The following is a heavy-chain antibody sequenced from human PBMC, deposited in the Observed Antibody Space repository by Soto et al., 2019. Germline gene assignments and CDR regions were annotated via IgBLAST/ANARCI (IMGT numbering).Heavy chain of an antibody. D-gene: IGHD6-19*01. J-gene: IGHJ4*02. CDR2: ISYDGSNK. V-gene: IGHV3-30*18. CDR3: AKPLMSGWFPRYYFDY. Sequence: QVQLVESGGGVVQPGRSLRLSCAASGFTFSSYGMHWVRQAPGKGLEWVAVISYDGSNKYYADSVKGRFTISRDNSKNTLYLQMNSLRAEDTAVYYCAKPLMSGWFPRYYFDYWGQGTLVTVSS. CDR1: GFTFSSYG.